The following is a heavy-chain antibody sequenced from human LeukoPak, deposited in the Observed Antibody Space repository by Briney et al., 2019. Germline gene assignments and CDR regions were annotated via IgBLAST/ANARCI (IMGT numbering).Heavy chain of an antibody. J-gene: IGHJ4*02. V-gene: IGHV4-59*01. CDR2: IYYSGST. Sequence: SETLSLTCTVSGGSISSYYWSWIRQPPGKGLEWIGYIYYSGSTNYNPSLKSRVTISVDTSKNQFSLKLSSVTAADTAAYYCASSPSLLSTYYFDYWGQGTLVTVSS. D-gene: IGHD4/OR15-4a*01. CDR3: ASSPSLLSTYYFDY. CDR1: GGSISSYY.